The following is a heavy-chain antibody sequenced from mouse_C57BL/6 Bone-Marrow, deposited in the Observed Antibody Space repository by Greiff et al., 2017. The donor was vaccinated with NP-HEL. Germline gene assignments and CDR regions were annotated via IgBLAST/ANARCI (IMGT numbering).Heavy chain of an antibody. CDR1: GYSFTDYN. CDR2: INPNYGTT. CDR3: ARFGSSHGYYFDY. J-gene: IGHJ2*01. D-gene: IGHD1-1*01. V-gene: IGHV1-39*01. Sequence: VQLQQSGPELVKPGASVKISCKASGYSFTDYNMNWVKQSTGKSLEWIGVINPNYGTTSYNQKFKGKATLTVDQSSSTAYMQLNSLTSEDSAVYYGARFGSSHGYYFDYWGRGTTLTVSS.